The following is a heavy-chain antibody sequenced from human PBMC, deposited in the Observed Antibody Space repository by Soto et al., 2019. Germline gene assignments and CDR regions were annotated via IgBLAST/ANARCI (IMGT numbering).Heavy chain of an antibody. V-gene: IGHV3-23*01. CDR2: ISNSGGST. Sequence: GGSLRLSCAASGFTFSSYAMSWVRQAPGKGLEWVSVISNSGGSTYYADSVKGRFTISRDNSKNTLYLQMNSLRAEDTAVYYCANSTPYCSSTSCHDAFDIWGQGTMVTVSS. CDR1: GFTFSSYA. D-gene: IGHD2-2*01. J-gene: IGHJ3*02. CDR3: ANSTPYCSSTSCHDAFDI.